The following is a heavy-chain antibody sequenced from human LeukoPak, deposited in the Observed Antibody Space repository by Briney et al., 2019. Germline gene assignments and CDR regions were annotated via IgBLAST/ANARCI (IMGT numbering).Heavy chain of an antibody. V-gene: IGHV3-7*01. D-gene: IGHD5-18*01. CDR2: IKQDGSEK. CDR1: PGYGFTSHW. CDR3: VRAGYTYGTLYF. J-gene: IGHJ4*02. Sequence: PGGSLRLSCVTSPGYGFTSHWMNWVRRAPGRGLEWVASIKQDGSEKSYLDSVKGRFTISRDNAKNSLYLQMDSLRAEDTAVYYCVRAGYTYGTLYFWGQGTLVTVSS.